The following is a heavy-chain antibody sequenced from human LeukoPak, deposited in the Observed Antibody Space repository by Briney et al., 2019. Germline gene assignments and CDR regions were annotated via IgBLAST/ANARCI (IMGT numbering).Heavy chain of an antibody. Sequence: ASVKVPCKVSGYTLTELSMHWVRQAPGKGLEWMGGFDPEDGETIYAQKFQGRVTMTEDTSTDTAYMELSSLRSEDTAVYYCATGSGSTWDFDYWGQGTLVTVSS. CDR2: FDPEDGET. J-gene: IGHJ4*02. CDR3: ATGSGSTWDFDY. CDR1: GYTLTELS. D-gene: IGHD3-10*01. V-gene: IGHV1-24*01.